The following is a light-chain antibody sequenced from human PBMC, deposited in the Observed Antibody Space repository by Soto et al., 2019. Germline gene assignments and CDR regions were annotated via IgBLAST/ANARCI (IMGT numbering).Light chain of an antibody. V-gene: IGLV2-14*01. Sequence: QSVLTQPASVSGSPGQSVTISCTGTSSDIGGYNYVSWYQQHPGKAPKLIIYEVSNRPSGVSNRFSGSKSGNTASLTISGLQAEDETDYYCGSYTSRSTWVFGGGTKLTVL. J-gene: IGLJ3*02. CDR1: SSDIGGYNY. CDR3: GSYTSRSTWV. CDR2: EVS.